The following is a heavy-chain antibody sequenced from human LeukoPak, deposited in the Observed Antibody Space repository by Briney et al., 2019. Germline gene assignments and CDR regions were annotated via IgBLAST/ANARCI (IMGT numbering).Heavy chain of an antibody. J-gene: IGHJ3*02. CDR3: ARSGSYPPLGAFDI. D-gene: IGHD1-26*01. CDR2: IIPIFGTA. CDR1: GGTFSSYA. Sequence: SVTVSCKASGGTFSSYAISWVRQAPGQGLEWMGGIIPIFGTANYAQKFQGRVTITADESTSTAYMELSSLRSEDTAVYYCARSGSYPPLGAFDIWGQGTMVTVSS. V-gene: IGHV1-69*13.